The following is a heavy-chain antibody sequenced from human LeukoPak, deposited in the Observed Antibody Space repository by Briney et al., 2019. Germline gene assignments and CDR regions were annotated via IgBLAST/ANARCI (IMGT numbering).Heavy chain of an antibody. CDR2: INHSGST. J-gene: IGHJ5*02. D-gene: IGHD3-10*01. CDR1: GGSFSGYY. CDR3: AREYYYGSGSYNNWFDP. Sequence: SETLSLACAVYGGSFSGYYWSWIRQPPGKGLEWIGEINHSGSTNYNPSLKSRVTISVDTSKNQFSLKLSSVTAADTAVYYCAREYYYGSGSYNNWFDPWGQGTLVTVSS. V-gene: IGHV4-34*01.